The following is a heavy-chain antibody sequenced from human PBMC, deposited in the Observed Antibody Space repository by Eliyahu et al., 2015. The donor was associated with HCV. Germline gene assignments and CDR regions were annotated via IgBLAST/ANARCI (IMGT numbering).Heavy chain of an antibody. CDR3: ARGRPXPV. CDR2: IHQDGSXT. J-gene: IGHJ4*02. Sequence: PGKGLEWVAVIHQDGSXTYSVDSVKGRFTISRDNAKNXLFLHMNSLRVDDXAVYYCARGRPXPVWGQGTLVTVSS. V-gene: IGHV3-7*01.